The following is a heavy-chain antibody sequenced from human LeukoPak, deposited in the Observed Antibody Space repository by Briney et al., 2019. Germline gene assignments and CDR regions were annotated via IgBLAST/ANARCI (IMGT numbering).Heavy chain of an antibody. J-gene: IGHJ3*02. Sequence: AASVKVSCKASGGTFSSYAISWVRQAPGQGLEWMGGIIPIFGTANYAQKFQGRVTITTDESTSTAYMELSSLRSEDTAVYYCATSRPPQGNAFDIWGQGTMVTVSS. CDR3: ATSRPPQGNAFDI. V-gene: IGHV1-69*05. D-gene: IGHD3-10*01. CDR1: GGTFSSYA. CDR2: IIPIFGTA.